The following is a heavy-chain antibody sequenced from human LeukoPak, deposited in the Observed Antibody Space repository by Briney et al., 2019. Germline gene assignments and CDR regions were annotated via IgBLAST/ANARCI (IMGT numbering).Heavy chain of an antibody. CDR1: GFTFSSYW. Sequence: PGGSLRLSCAASGFTFSSYWMHWVRQAPGKGLVWVSRINRDGNTTRYADSVKGRFTISRDNAKNTLFLQLNSLRPDDTAVYYCANLPSSWGQGTLVTVSS. D-gene: IGHD2-2*01. V-gene: IGHV3-74*01. J-gene: IGHJ5*02. CDR2: INRDGNTT. CDR3: ANLPSS.